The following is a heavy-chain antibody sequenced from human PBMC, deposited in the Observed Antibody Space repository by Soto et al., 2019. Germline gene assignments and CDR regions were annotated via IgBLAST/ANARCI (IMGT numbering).Heavy chain of an antibody. J-gene: IGHJ6*02. D-gene: IGHD2-21*02. Sequence: SETLSLTCNVSGDSITTSGYYWDWIREPPGKGLEWIGSTYSSGRSYYNPSLSSRVTISLDTDKNQIYLKVNSVTAADTAANYCVRHATDHTAYYYSAMDVWGQGTTVTVSS. V-gene: IGHV4-39*01. CDR2: TYSSGRS. CDR1: GDSITTSGYY. CDR3: VRHATDHTAYYYSAMDV.